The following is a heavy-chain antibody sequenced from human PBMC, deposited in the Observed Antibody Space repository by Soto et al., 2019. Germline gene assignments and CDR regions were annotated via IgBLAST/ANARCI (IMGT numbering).Heavy chain of an antibody. CDR1: GGSISISTYF. CDR2: IHYSGTT. Sequence: QLQLQESGPGLVKPSETLSLTCSVSGGSISISTYFWVWIRQPPGKGLEWIGSIHYSGTTYYSPSLKSRLTLSVDTSQNQFSLNLTSVTAADTAVYYCARQGKRITIFGVVTGGLDVWGQGTTVT. CDR3: ARQGKRITIFGVVTGGLDV. D-gene: IGHD3-3*01. V-gene: IGHV4-39*01. J-gene: IGHJ6*02.